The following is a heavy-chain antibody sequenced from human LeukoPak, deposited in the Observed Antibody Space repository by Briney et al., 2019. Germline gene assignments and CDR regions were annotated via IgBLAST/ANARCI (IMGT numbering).Heavy chain of an antibody. CDR3: ARRTIRGYFDY. D-gene: IGHD5-12*01. CDR1: GGSISSYY. Sequence: SETLSLTCTVSGGSISSYYWSWIRQPPGKGLGWVGYIYYSGSTNYNPSLKSRVTISVDTSKNQFSLKLSSVTAADTAVYYCARRTIRGYFDYWGQGTLVTVSS. V-gene: IGHV4-59*08. CDR2: IYYSGST. J-gene: IGHJ4*02.